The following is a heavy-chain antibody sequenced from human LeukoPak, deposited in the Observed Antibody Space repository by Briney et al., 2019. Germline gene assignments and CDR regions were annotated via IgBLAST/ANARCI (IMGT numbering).Heavy chain of an antibody. CDR2: ISGSGGST. Sequence: GGSLRLSCAASGFTFTNAWLSWVRLAPGKGLEWVSAISGSGGSTYYADSVKGRFTISRDNSKNTLYLQMNSLRAEDTAVYYCAKDVVRGGPVVTAIAGYWGQGTLVTVSS. D-gene: IGHD2-21*02. CDR1: GFTFTNAW. V-gene: IGHV3-23*01. CDR3: AKDVVRGGPVVTAIAGY. J-gene: IGHJ4*02.